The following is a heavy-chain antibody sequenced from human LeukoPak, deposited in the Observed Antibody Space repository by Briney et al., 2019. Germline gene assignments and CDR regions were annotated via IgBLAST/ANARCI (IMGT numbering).Heavy chain of an antibody. D-gene: IGHD3-16*01. CDR3: ASGLYGGPLGY. J-gene: IGHJ4*02. V-gene: IGHV3-11*04. CDR1: GFTFSGYY. CDR2: ISSSGITI. Sequence: GGSLRLSCAASGFTFSGYYMIWIRQAPGKGLDWVSYISSSGITIDYADSVKGRFTVSRDNTKNSLYLQMNSLRAEDTAVYYCASGLYGGPLGYWGQGTLVTVSS.